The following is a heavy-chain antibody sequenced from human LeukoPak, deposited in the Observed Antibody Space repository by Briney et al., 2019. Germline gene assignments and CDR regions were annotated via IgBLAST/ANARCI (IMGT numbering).Heavy chain of an antibody. Sequence: SETLSLTCTVSGGSISSGSYYWSWIRQPAGKGLEWIGRIYTSGSTNYNPSLKSRVTISVDTSKNQFSLKLSSVTAADTAVYYCARAREYQLLYFDYWGQGTLVTVSS. CDR1: GGSISSGSYY. CDR3: ARAREYQLLYFDY. J-gene: IGHJ4*02. V-gene: IGHV4-61*02. CDR2: IYTSGST. D-gene: IGHD2-2*01.